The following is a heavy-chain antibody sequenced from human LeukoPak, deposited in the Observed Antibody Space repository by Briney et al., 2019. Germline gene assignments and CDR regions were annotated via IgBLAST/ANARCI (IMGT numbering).Heavy chain of an antibody. V-gene: IGHV4-34*01. D-gene: IGHD3-10*01. CDR2: IYYSGST. CDR3: ARGYIAYYYGMDV. J-gene: IGHJ6*02. Sequence: KTSETLSLTCAVYGGSFSGYYWGWIRQPPGKGLEWIGSIYYSGSTYYNPSLKSRVTISVDTSKNQFSLKLSSVTAADTAVYYCARGYIAYYYGMDVWGQGTTVTVSS. CDR1: GGSFSGYY.